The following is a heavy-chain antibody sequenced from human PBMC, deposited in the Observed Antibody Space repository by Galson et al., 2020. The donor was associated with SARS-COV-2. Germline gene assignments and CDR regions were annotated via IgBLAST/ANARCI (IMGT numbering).Heavy chain of an antibody. Sequence: GESLKISCTASGFTFNNAWMSWVRQAPGKGLEWVGRIKSKTDAGTTDYAAPVKARFTISRDDSKNTLYLQMNSLKTEDTAVYYCSTGGPYYDYVWGIYRYTPGEYWGQGTLVTVSS. J-gene: IGHJ4*02. CDR2: IKSKTDAGTT. D-gene: IGHD3-16*02. V-gene: IGHV3-15*01. CDR3: STGGPYYDYVWGIYRYTPGEY. CDR1: GFTFNNAW.